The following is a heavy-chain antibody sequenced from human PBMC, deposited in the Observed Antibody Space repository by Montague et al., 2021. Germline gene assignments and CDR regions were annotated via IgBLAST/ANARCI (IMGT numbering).Heavy chain of an antibody. D-gene: IGHD3-10*01. CDR1: GGSLSEYY. CDR3: ACVRGPFDY. J-gene: IGHJ4*02. Sequence: SETLSLTCGVYGGSLSEYYLSWIRQSPEPGLGWIGEVSHIGSTNYNPSLKRRVTMSVDKSKNQFSLTLRSVTAADTAVYYCACVRGPFDYWGQGTVVTVSS. V-gene: IGHV4-34*01. CDR2: VSHIGST.